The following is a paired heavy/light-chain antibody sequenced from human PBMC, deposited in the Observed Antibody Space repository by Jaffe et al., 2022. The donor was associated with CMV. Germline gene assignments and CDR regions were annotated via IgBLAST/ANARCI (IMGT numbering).Heavy chain of an antibody. CDR3: ARGSSGYSDGESYFDY. CDR1: GFIFSDHY. V-gene: IGHV3-11*01. CDR2: ISSGARTI. J-gene: IGHJ4*02. Sequence: QVQLVESGGGLVKPGGSLRLSCAASGFIFSDHYMSWIRQAPGKGLEWVSYISSGARTIFYADSVKGRFTISRDNAKKSLYLQLNSLRAEDAAVYYCARGSSGYSDGESYFDYWGQGSLVNVSS. D-gene: IGHD3-22*01.
Light chain of an antibody. CDR1: KLGNRY. CDR3: QAWDSNTVV. V-gene: IGLV3-1*01. CDR2: QDN. Sequence: SYELTQPPSVSVSPGQAVSITCSGDKLGNRYVSWYQQRSGQSPVGVIHQDNKRPSGIPERFSGSNSKNTATLTISGTQAMDEADYYCQAWDSNTVVFGGGTKLTVL. J-gene: IGLJ2*01.